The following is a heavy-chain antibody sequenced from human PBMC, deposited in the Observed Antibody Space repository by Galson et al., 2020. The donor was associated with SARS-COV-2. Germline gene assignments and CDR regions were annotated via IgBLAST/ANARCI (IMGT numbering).Heavy chain of an antibody. CDR1: GFTFNNFA. D-gene: IGHD3-10*01. V-gene: IGHV3-30*09. CDR2: ISYEGSIQ. CDR3: AKVSHHFQLVSYWHFDL. Sequence: GGSLRLSCAASGFTFNNFAIHWVRQAPGKGLEWLALISYEGSIQVYADTVKGRSAISSDTSKNTVYLQMSSLRPEDTAIYYCAKVSHHFQLVSYWHFDLWGRGTLVTVSS. J-gene: IGHJ2*01.